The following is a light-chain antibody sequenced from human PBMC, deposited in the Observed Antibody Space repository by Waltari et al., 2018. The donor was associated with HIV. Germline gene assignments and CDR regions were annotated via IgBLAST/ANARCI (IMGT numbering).Light chain of an antibody. CDR2: EVS. CDR1: SSDSGAYDF. CDR3: SSFTTSNSLL. Sequence: QSALTQPASVSGSPGQSITVPCTGTSSDSGAYDFVSWYQQTPGTAPKLVIYEVSNRPSGISYRFSGSKSGNTASLTISGLQTEDEADYYCSSFTTSNSLLFGGGTKVTVL. V-gene: IGLV2-14*01. J-gene: IGLJ2*01.